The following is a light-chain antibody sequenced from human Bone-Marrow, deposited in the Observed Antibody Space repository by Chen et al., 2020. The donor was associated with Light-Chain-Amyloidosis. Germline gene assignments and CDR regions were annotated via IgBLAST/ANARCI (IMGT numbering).Light chain of an antibody. Sequence: SYELTQSTAVSVSPGQTASITCSGDKLSSKYVFWYQQKPGQAPVMVIYQTTKRPSGIPGRFSGSNTGNAATLTISGTQAMDEGGYYCQVWDSSIVVFGGGTKLTVL. V-gene: IGLV3-1*01. CDR1: KLSSKY. CDR3: QVWDSSIVV. J-gene: IGLJ3*02. CDR2: QTT.